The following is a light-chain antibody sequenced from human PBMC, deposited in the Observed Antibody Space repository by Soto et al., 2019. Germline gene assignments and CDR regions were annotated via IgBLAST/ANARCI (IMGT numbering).Light chain of an antibody. Sequence: QSVVTQPPPGSGAPGERVTISCTGGSSKIGAGYDVHWYQQLPGTAPKLLIYVNTNRPSGVPDRFSGSKSGTSASLAITGLQAEDEADYYCQSYDSSLSVSYVFGTGTKVTVL. CDR3: QSYDSSLSVSYV. J-gene: IGLJ1*01. V-gene: IGLV1-40*01. CDR1: SSKIGAGYD. CDR2: VNT.